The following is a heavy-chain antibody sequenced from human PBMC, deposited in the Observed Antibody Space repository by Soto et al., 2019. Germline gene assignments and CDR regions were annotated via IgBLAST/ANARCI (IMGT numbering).Heavy chain of an antibody. CDR2: INPNSGGT. V-gene: IGHV1-2*02. J-gene: IGHJ6*02. D-gene: IGHD2-8*01. CDR1: GYTFTGYY. CDR3: ANVLDYYYYGMDV. Sequence: ASVKVSCKASGYTFTGYYMHWVRQAPGQGLEWMGWINPNSGGTNYAQKFQGRVTMTRDTSISTAYMELSRLRSDDTAVYYCANVLDYYYYGMDVRGQGTTVTVSS.